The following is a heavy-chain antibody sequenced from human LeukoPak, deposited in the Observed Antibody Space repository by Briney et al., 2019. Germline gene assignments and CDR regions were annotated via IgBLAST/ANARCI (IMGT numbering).Heavy chain of an antibody. CDR2: INHSGST. CDR3: ARVQFSSGSLDY. J-gene: IGHJ4*02. D-gene: IGHD6-19*01. V-gene: IGHV4-34*01. CDR1: GGSFSGYY. Sequence: PSETLSLTCAVYGGSFSGYYWSWIRQPPGKGLEWIGEINHSGSTNYNPSLKSRVTISVDKSKNQFSLRLNSVTAADTAVYYCARVQFSSGSLDYWGQGTLVTVSS.